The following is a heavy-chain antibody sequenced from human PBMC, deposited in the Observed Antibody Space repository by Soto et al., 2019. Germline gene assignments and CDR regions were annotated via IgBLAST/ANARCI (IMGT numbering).Heavy chain of an antibody. V-gene: IGHV3-23*01. D-gene: IGHD3-22*01. CDR1: GFTFSSYA. J-gene: IGHJ6*02. Sequence: SGGSLRLSCAASGFTFSSYAMSWVRQAPGKGLEWVSAISGSGGSTYYADSVKGRFTISRDNSKNTLYLQMNSLRAEDTAVYYCAKSDSSDSSGYYYLRGSYYYYYGMDVWGQGTTVTVSS. CDR3: AKSDSSDSSGYYYLRGSYYYYYGMDV. CDR2: ISGSGGST.